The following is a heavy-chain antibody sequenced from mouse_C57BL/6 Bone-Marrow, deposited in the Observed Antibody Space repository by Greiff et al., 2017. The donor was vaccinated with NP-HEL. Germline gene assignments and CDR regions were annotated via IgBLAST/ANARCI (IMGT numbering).Heavy chain of an antibody. CDR2: IDPENGDT. CDR1: GFNIKDDY. J-gene: IGHJ2*01. V-gene: IGHV14-4*01. D-gene: IGHD1-1*01. Sequence: VQLQQSGAELVRPGASVKLSCTASGFNIKDDYMHWVKQRPEQGLEWIGWIDPENGDTEYASKFQGKATITADTSSNTAYLQLSSLTSEDTAVYYYTTPFYYDSAYWGQGTTLTVSS. CDR3: TTPFYYDSAY.